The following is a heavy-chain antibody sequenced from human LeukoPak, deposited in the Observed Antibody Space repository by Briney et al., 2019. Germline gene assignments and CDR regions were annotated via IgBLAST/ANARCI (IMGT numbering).Heavy chain of an antibody. V-gene: IGHV4-39*01. Sequence: SETLSLTCTVSGGSISSSSYYWGWIRQPPGKGLEWIGRIYYSGSTYYNPSLKSRVTISVDTSKNQFSLKLSSVTAADTAVYYCASLIYDFWSGYYLDYWGQGTLVTVSS. CDR1: GGSISSSSYY. CDR3: ASLIYDFWSGYYLDY. J-gene: IGHJ4*02. CDR2: IYYSGST. D-gene: IGHD3-3*01.